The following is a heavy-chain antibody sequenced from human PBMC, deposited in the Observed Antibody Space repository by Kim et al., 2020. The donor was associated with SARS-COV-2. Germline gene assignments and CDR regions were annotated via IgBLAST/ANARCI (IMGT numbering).Heavy chain of an antibody. CDR3: ARHQGGSTSWRNWFDP. CDR1: GYIFSKYW. Sequence: GESLKISCKGSGYIFSKYWISWVRQRPGKGLEWMGKIDPSDSFTRYSPSFQGHVTISVDESISTVFLNWDSLNASDTAVYYCARHQGGSTSWRNWFDPWGQGPLDTVSS. CDR2: IDPSDSFT. J-gene: IGHJ5*02. D-gene: IGHD2-2*01. V-gene: IGHV5-10-1*01.